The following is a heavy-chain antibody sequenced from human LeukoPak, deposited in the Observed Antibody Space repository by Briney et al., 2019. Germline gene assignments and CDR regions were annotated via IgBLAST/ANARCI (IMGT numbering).Heavy chain of an antibody. CDR2: ISGSGGST. V-gene: IGHV3-23*01. CDR3: AKSTYYDYIWGSYSLDY. CDR1: GFTFSSYA. J-gene: IGHJ4*02. Sequence: GGSLRLSCAASGFTFSSYAMSWVRQAPGKGLEWVSAISGSGGSTYYADSVKGRFTISRDNSKNTLYLQMNSLRAEDTAVYYCAKSTYYDYIWGSYSLDYWGQGTLVTVSS. D-gene: IGHD3-16*01.